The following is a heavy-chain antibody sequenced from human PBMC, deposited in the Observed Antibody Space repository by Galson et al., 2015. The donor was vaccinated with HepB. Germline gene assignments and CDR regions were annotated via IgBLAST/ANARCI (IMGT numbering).Heavy chain of an antibody. J-gene: IGHJ3*02. CDR2: ISGSGGST. CDR1: GFTFSSYA. Sequence: SLRLSCAASGFTFSSYAMSWVRQAPGKGLEWVSAISGSGGSTYYADSVKGRFTISRDNSKNTLYLQMNSLRAEDTAVYYCAKVITMIVVVTPHDAFDIWGQGTMVTVSS. D-gene: IGHD3-22*01. V-gene: IGHV3-23*01. CDR3: AKVITMIVVVTPHDAFDI.